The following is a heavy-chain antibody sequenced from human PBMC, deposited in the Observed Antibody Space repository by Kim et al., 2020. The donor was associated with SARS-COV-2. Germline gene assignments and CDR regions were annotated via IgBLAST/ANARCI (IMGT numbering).Heavy chain of an antibody. D-gene: IGHD3-10*01. CDR3: ARNRGED. J-gene: IGHJ4*02. Sequence: GGSLRLSCVASGFTFTGSWMNWVRQAPGKGLEWVAFMKQDGGEKYYVDSVKGRFTISRDSTKNTLYLQMNSLRAEDTAVYYCARNRGEDWGQGTLVTVSS. V-gene: IGHV3-7*01. CDR1: GFTFTGSW. CDR2: MKQDGGEK.